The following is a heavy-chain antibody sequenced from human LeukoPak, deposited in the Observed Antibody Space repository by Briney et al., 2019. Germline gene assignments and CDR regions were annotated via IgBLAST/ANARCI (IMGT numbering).Heavy chain of an antibody. V-gene: IGHV4-31*03. CDR3: ARVTAAAGMLFDI. Sequence: PSETLSLTCTVSGGSISSGGYYWSWIRQHPGKGLEWIGYIYYSGSTYYNPSLKSRVTISVDTSKNQFSLKLSSVTAADTAVYCCARVTAAAGMLFDIWGQGTMVTVSS. J-gene: IGHJ3*02. CDR1: GGSISSGGYY. D-gene: IGHD6-13*01. CDR2: IYYSGST.